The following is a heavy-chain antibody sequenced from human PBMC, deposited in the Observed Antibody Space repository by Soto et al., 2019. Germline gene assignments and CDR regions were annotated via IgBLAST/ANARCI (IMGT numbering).Heavy chain of an antibody. V-gene: IGHV4-31*03. Sequence: SETLSLTCTVSGGSISSGGYYWSWIRQHPGKGLEWIGYIYYSGSTYYNPSLKSRVTISVDTSKNQFSLKLSSVTAADTAVYYCARVRPGYSGYVMRGYFDYWGQGTLVTVSS. CDR1: GGSISSGGYY. D-gene: IGHD5-12*01. J-gene: IGHJ4*02. CDR3: ARVRPGYSGYVMRGYFDY. CDR2: IYYSGST.